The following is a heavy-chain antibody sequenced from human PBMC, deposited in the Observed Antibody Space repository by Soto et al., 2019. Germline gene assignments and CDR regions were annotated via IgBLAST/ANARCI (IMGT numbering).Heavy chain of an antibody. J-gene: IGHJ4*02. Sequence: PGGSLRLSCAASGFIFSGYSMNLVRQAPGKGLEWVAVMSYDGVIKHYAESVKGRFTISRDNSKNTLFLEMNSLRGEDTAIYYCARGDCRGPSCFPTTSDLYFDSWGQGTLVTVSS. V-gene: IGHV3-30-3*01. CDR1: GFIFSGYS. CDR2: MSYDGVIK. CDR3: ARGDCRGPSCFPTTSDLYFDS. D-gene: IGHD2-2*01.